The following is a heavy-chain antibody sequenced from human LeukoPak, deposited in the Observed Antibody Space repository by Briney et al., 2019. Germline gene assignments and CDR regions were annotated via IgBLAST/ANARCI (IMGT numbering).Heavy chain of an antibody. CDR2: IYSGGST. J-gene: IGHJ4*02. D-gene: IGHD6-19*01. V-gene: IGHV3-53*01. Sequence: GGSLRLSCTVSGFAVSSNYMNWVRQAPGKGLEWVSVIYSGGSTYYADSVKGRFTISRDNAKNSLYLQMNSLRADDTAVYYCARETILAVAGDFWGQGTLVTVSS. CDR3: ARETILAVAGDF. CDR1: GFAVSSNY.